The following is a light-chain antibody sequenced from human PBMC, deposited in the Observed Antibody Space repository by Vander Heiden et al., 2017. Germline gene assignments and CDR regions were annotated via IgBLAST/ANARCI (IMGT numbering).Light chain of an antibody. CDR2: YKSDSDK. J-gene: IGLJ1*01. CDR1: SGINVDAYR. Sequence: QAVLTQPPSLSASPGASASLTCALRSGINVDAYRIYWYQQKPGSPPQYLLSYKSDSDKQQGSGVPSRFSGSKDDSANAGILLISGLQSEDEADYYCMIWHSSAYVFGTGTKVTVL. CDR3: MIWHSSAYV. V-gene: IGLV5-45*01.